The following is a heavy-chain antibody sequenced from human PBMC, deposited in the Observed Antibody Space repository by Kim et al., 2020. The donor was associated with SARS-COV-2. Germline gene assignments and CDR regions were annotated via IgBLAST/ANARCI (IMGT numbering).Heavy chain of an antibody. CDR3: ARDLFTASWPKTYYYYGMDV. Sequence: GGSLRLSCAASGFTFSSYEMNWVRQAPGKGLEWVSYICCSGSTIYYADSVKGRFTISRDNAKNTLYLQMNSLRAEDTAVYYCARDLFTASWPKTYYYYGMDVWGQGTTVTVSS. J-gene: IGHJ6*02. CDR1: GFTFSSYE. CDR2: ICCSGSTI. D-gene: IGHD2-2*01. V-gene: IGHV3-48*03.